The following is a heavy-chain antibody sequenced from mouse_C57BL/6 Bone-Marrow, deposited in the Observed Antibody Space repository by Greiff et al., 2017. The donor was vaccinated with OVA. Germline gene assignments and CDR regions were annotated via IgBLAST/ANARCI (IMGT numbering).Heavy chain of an antibody. J-gene: IGHJ4*01. D-gene: IGHD1-1*01. Sequence: EVQLQESGPGLVKPSQSLSLTCSVTGYSITSGYYWNWIRQFPGNKLEWMGYISYDGSNNYNPSLKNRISITRDTSKNQFFLKLNSVTTEDTATYYCAREGYYGMDYWGQGTSVTVSS. V-gene: IGHV3-6*01. CDR3: AREGYYGMDY. CDR2: ISYDGSN. CDR1: GYSITSGYY.